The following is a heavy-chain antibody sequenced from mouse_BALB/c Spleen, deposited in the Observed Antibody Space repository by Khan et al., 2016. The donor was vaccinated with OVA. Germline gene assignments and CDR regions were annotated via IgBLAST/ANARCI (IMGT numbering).Heavy chain of an antibody. D-gene: IGHD1-1*01. CDR1: GYSITSDYA. V-gene: IGHV3-2*02. CDR3: ARVYGGDFDY. J-gene: IGHJ2*01. Sequence: EVQLQESGPGLVKPSQSLSLTCTVTGYSITSDYAWNWIRQFPGNKLEWMGFISYSGNTNYNPSLKSRISITRDTSKNQFFLQCNSVTTEDTATYYCARVYGGDFDYWGQGTTLTVSS. CDR2: ISYSGNT.